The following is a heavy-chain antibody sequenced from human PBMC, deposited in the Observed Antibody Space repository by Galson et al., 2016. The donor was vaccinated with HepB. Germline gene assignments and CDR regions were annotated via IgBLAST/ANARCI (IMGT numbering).Heavy chain of an antibody. CDR3: ARVQGRTSWSPSYFDY. J-gene: IGHJ4*02. CDR1: GFTFSDYY. CDR2: ISSTGSTI. D-gene: IGHD2-2*01. Sequence: SLRLSCAASGFTFSDYYMSWIRQAPGKGLEWVSYISSTGSTIYYADSVKGRFTISRDNAENSLYLQMNSLRADDTAVYYCARVQGRTSWSPSYFDYWAQGSLVTVPS. V-gene: IGHV3-11*01.